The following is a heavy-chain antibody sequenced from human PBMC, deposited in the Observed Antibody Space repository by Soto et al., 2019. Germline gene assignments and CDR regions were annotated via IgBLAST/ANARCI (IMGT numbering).Heavy chain of an antibody. V-gene: IGHV3-15*01. J-gene: IGHJ4*02. CDR3: TTDRLWFXELFPSDY. CDR1: XFTFSNAW. Sequence: EVQLVESGGGLVKPGGXLRLSCXASXFTFSNAWMSWVRQXPXXXLEXVXRIKSKTDGGTTDYAAPVKGRFTISRDDSKNTLYLQMNSLKTEDTAVYYXTTDRLWFXELFPSDYWGQGTLVTVSS. CDR2: IKSKTDGGTT. D-gene: IGHD3-10*01.